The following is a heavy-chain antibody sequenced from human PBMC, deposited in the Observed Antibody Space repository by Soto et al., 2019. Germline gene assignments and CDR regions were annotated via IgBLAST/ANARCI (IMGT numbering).Heavy chain of an antibody. CDR1: GGFVNSDTHS. CDR2: IYSGGST. CDR3: ARFVRSCSATTCSTRADV. Sequence: QVQLQESGPGLVKPSETLSLTCTVSGGFVNSDTHSWSWIRQTPGKRLEWIGLIYSGGSTKNPSHRSRVTMSVDTSKNQFSLKLRSVIVADTAVNHCARFVRSCSATTCSTRADVWGQGITVTVSS. V-gene: IGHV4-61*01. D-gene: IGHD2-2*01. J-gene: IGHJ6*02.